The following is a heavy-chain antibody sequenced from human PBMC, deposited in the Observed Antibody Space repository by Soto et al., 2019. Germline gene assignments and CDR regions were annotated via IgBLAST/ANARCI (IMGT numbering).Heavy chain of an antibody. CDR1: GGSISSGGYY. CDR2: IHYSGST. D-gene: IGHD2-2*02. J-gene: IGHJ5*02. CDR3: ARVLARVVPAAIPDWFDP. V-gene: IGHV4-31*03. Sequence: SETLSLTCTVSGGSISSGGYYWSWIRQHPGKGLEWIGYIHYSGSTYYNPSLKSRVTISVDTSKNQFSLKLSSVTAADTAVYYCARVLARVVPAAIPDWFDPWGQGTLVTVSS.